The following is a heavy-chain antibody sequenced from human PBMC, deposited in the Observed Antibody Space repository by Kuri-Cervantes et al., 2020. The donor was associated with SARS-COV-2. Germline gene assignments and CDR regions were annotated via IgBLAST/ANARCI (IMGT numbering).Heavy chain of an antibody. D-gene: IGHD6-19*01. Sequence: ASVKVSCKASGYTFTSYAMHWVRQAPGQRLEWMGWINPNSGGTNYAQKFQGWVTMTRDTSISTAYMELRSLRSDDTAVYYCARGGIAVAGSLRHWGQGTLVTVSS. CDR1: GYTFTSYA. V-gene: IGHV1-2*04. CDR3: ARGGIAVAGSLRH. CDR2: INPNSGGT. J-gene: IGHJ1*01.